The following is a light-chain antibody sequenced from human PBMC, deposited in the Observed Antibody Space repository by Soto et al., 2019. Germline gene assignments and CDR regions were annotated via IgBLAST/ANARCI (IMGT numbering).Light chain of an antibody. J-gene: IGKJ1*01. CDR1: QSISVR. CDR3: QQYNNYATWT. V-gene: IGKV1-5*01. CDR2: DAS. Sequence: DIQMTQSPSTLSASVGDRVTITCRASQSISVRLVWYHQKTGKAPKVLIWDASTLQRGVPSRFSGSGSVTEFTLPISSLQPHDFATYYCQQYNNYATWTFGQGTKVEIK.